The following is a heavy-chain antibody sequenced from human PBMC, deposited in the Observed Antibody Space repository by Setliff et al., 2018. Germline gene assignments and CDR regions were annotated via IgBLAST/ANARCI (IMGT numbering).Heavy chain of an antibody. D-gene: IGHD3-22*01. CDR2: INNYSFKT. CDR1: GYTYTNYG. Sequence: ASVKVSCKASGYTYTNYGITWVRQAPGQGLEWMGWINNYSFKTNYPQKFLGRVTMTTDTSTSTAYMELKSLRSDDTAFYYCARDADYYDTGEYPIVDYWGQGTLVTVSS. V-gene: IGHV1-18*01. J-gene: IGHJ4*02. CDR3: ARDADYYDTGEYPIVDY.